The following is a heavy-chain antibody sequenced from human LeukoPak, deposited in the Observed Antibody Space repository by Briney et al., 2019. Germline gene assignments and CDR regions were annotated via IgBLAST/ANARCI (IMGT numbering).Heavy chain of an antibody. V-gene: IGHV4-31*03. CDR2: IYYSGST. CDR3: ARRRSGYSPRYFDY. CDR1: GGSISSGGYY. Sequence: SQTLSLTCTVSGGSISSGGYYWSWIRQRPGKGLEWIGYIYYSGSTYYNPSLKSRVTISVDTSKNQFSLKLSSVTAADTAVYYCARRRSGYSPRYFDYWGQGTLVTVSS. J-gene: IGHJ4*02. D-gene: IGHD3-22*01.